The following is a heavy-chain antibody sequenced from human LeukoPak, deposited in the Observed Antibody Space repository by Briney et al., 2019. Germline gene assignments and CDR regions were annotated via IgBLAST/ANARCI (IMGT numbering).Heavy chain of an antibody. CDR1: GYSISSGYY. D-gene: IGHD3-22*01. Sequence: SETLSLTCTVSGYSISSGYYWGWIRQPPGKGLEWIGSIYHSGSTYYNPSLKSRVTISVDTSKNQFSLKLSSVTAADTAVYYCARAYDSSGYYPWWYFDLWGRGTLVTVSS. J-gene: IGHJ2*01. CDR2: IYHSGST. CDR3: ARAYDSSGYYPWWYFDL. V-gene: IGHV4-38-2*02.